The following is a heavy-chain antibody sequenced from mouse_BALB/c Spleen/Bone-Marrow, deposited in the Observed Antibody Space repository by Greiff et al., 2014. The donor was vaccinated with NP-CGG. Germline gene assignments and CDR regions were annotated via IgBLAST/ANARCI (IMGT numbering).Heavy chain of an antibody. Sequence: EVQLQQSVTVLARPGASVKMSCNASGYSFTGYWMHWVKQRPGQGLEWIGAIYPGNSDTSYNQQFKVKAKLTAVPSASTAYMELSSLSNEDSAVYYCTRGAYYDYSYYAMDYWGQGTSVTVSS. D-gene: IGHD2-4*01. V-gene: IGHV1-5*01. CDR1: GYSFTGYW. CDR2: IYPGNSDT. J-gene: IGHJ4*01. CDR3: TRGAYYDYSYYAMDY.